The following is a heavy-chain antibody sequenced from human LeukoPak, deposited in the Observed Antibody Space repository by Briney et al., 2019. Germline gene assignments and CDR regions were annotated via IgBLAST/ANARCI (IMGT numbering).Heavy chain of an antibody. V-gene: IGHV1-69*04. D-gene: IGHD1-26*01. CDR1: GGTFSSYA. CDR2: IIPILGIA. J-gene: IGHJ4*02. Sequence: SVKVSCKASGGTFSSYAISWVRQAPGQGLEWMGRIIPILGIANYAQKFQGRVTITADKSTSTAYMEPSSLRSEDTAVYYCARVIVGATGYYFDYWGQGTLVTVSS. CDR3: ARVIVGATGYYFDY.